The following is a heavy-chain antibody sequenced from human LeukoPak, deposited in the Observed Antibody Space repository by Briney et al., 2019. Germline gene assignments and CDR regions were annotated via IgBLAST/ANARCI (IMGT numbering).Heavy chain of an antibody. D-gene: IGHD1-26*01. V-gene: IGHV1-18*01. CDR2: ISAYNGNT. CDR3: ARWCRAGATMGSWFDP. Sequence: HWASVKVSCKASGYTFTSYGISWVRQAPGQGLEWMGWISAYNGNTNYAQKLQGRVTMTTDTSTSTAYMELRSLRSDDTAVYYCARWCRAGATMGSWFDPRGQGTLVTVSS. J-gene: IGHJ5*02. CDR1: GYTFTSYG.